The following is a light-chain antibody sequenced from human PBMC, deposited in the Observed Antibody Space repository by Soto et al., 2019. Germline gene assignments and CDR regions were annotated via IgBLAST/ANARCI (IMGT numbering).Light chain of an antibody. V-gene: IGLV2-14*03. J-gene: IGLJ1*01. Sequence: QSALTQPASVSGSPGQSITISCTGSSSNIGADYDVSWYQQHPGTVPKLLIYGVTDRPSGISNRFSGSKSGNVASLTISGLQAEDEADYYCCSYTSDLTPYVFGTGTKVTVL. CDR3: CSYTSDLTPYV. CDR1: SSNIGADYD. CDR2: GVT.